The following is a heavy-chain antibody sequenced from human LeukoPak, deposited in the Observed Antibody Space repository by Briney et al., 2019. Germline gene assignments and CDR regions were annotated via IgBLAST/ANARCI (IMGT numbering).Heavy chain of an antibody. CDR2: ADSTAT. J-gene: IGHJ6*02. Sequence: GGSLRLSCSASGFTVDAYAVHWVRQAPGKGLEWVARADSTATCCANSVKGRFTISRDNNRNSLYLQMNSLTIEATAFYYCAKDRWSSGSDSTGMEVWGQGTTVTVSS. CDR1: GFTVDAYA. CDR3: AKDRWSSGSDSTGMEV. D-gene: IGHD2-21*02. V-gene: IGHV3-43*02.